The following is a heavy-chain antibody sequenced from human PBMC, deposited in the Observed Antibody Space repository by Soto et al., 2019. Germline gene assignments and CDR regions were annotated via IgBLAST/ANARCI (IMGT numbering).Heavy chain of an antibody. D-gene: IGHD6-19*01. V-gene: IGHV1-3*01. J-gene: IGHJ4*02. CDR1: GYTFTIFD. CDR2: IKAANAYA. CDR3: VVSRGWWSFEY. Sequence: QVQLVQSGAEVKKPGTSVKVSCQTSGYTFTIFDMHWVRQAPGQSLEWMGWIKAANAYAVYSGNFQGRVTFTRDTSARTGYMDVSSLRYEDTAVYYCVVSRGWWSFEYWGQGTLVTVSS.